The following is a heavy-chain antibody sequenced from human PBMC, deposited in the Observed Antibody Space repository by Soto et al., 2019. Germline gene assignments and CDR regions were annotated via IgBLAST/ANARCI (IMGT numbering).Heavy chain of an antibody. D-gene: IGHD6-6*01. Sequence: EVQLLESGGGLVQPGGSLRLSCATSGFTFSTYVMSWVRQAPGKGLEWVSAITGSGGDTYYADSVKGRFTLSRDNSKNTLYLHVNSLRAEDMALYYCAKGSASTRPYYFDYWGQGTLVTVSS. CDR1: GFTFSTYV. V-gene: IGHV3-23*01. CDR2: ITGSGGDT. CDR3: AKGSASTRPYYFDY. J-gene: IGHJ4*02.